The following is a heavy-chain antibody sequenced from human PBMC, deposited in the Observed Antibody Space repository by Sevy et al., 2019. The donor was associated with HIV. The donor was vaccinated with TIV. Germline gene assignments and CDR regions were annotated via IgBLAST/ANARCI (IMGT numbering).Heavy chain of an antibody. CDR1: GYTFTSYA. Sequence: ASVKVSCRASGYTFTSYAMHWVRQAPGQRLEWMGWINAGNGNTKYSQKFQGRVTITRDTSASTAYMELSSLRSEDTAVYYCARPGIAGAGTDYYYYMDVWGKGTTVTVSS. CDR3: ARPGIAGAGTDYYYYMDV. CDR2: INAGNGNT. D-gene: IGHD6-19*01. J-gene: IGHJ6*03. V-gene: IGHV1-3*01.